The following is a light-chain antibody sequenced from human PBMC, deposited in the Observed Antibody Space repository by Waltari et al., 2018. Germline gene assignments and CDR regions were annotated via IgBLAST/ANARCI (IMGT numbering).Light chain of an antibody. CDR3: QHYTRYSIT. Sequence: DIQMTQSPSTLSASIGDRVTITCRASQSLNSWLAWYQQSPGKAPKLLVYDASTLQSGVPSRFSGSGSGTEFTLTISSLQAEDFATYYCQHYTRYSITFGQGTRLEIK. J-gene: IGKJ5*01. CDR1: QSLNSW. V-gene: IGKV1-5*01. CDR2: DAS.